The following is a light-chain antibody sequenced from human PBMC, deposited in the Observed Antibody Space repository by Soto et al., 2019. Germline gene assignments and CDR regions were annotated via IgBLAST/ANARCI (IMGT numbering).Light chain of an antibody. Sequence: QSALTQPASVSGSPGQSITISCTGSISDIGAYNYISWYQQYPGKAPKLIIYEVSNRPSGVSNRFSASKSGNTASLTISGLQAEDETDYYCSSYTNSGTGVFGGGTKLTVL. V-gene: IGLV2-14*01. CDR1: ISDIGAYNY. CDR3: SSYTNSGTGV. J-gene: IGLJ3*02. CDR2: EVS.